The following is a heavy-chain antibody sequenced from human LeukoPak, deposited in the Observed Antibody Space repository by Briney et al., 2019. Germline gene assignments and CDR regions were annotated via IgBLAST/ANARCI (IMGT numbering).Heavy chain of an antibody. CDR3: ARFHCGGDCRSLDLYYYYYMDV. J-gene: IGHJ6*03. D-gene: IGHD2-21*01. Sequence: PGGSLRLSCAASGFTFDDYGMSWVRQAPGKGLEWVSGINWNGGSTGYADSVKGRFTISRDNAKNSLYLQMNSLRAEDTALYYCARFHCGGDCRSLDLYYYYYMDVWGKGTTVTVSS. CDR2: INWNGGST. CDR1: GFTFDDYG. V-gene: IGHV3-20*04.